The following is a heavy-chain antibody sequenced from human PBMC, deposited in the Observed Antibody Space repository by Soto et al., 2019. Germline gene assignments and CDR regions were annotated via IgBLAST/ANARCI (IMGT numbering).Heavy chain of an antibody. CDR2: IYLDDDK. J-gene: IGHJ4*02. V-gene: IGHV2-5*02. CDR3: AHSRLGIWGVLTGYCFDY. CDR1: GFSLSTSGVG. D-gene: IGHD3-9*01. Sequence: QITLKESGPTLVKPTQTLTLTCTFSGFSLSTSGVGVGWIRQPPGKALEWLALIYLDDDKRYSPSLKSRLTVTKDPSQNPVVPTMTNMDPVDTATYYRAHSRLGIWGVLTGYCFDYWGQGTLVTVSS.